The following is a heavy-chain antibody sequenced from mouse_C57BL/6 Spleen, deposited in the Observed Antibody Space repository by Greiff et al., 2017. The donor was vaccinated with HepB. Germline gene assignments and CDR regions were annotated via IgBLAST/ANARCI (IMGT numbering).Heavy chain of an antibody. CDR1: GFTFSDYG. Sequence: EVKVVESGGGLVKPGGSLKLSCAASGFTFSDYGMHWVRQAPEKGLEWVAYISSGSSTIYYADTVKGRFTISRDNAKNTLFLQMTSLRSEDTAMYYCARQGYSNYAMDYWGQGTSVTVSS. J-gene: IGHJ4*01. CDR2: ISSGSSTI. CDR3: ARQGYSNYAMDY. V-gene: IGHV5-17*01. D-gene: IGHD2-5*01.